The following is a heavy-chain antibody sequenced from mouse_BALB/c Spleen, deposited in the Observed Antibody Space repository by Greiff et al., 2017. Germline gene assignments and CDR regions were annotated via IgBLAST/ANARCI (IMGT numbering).Heavy chain of an antibody. Sequence: EVKLVESGGGLVQPGGSRKLSCAASGFTFSSFGMHWVRQAPEKGLEWVAYISSGSSTIYYADTVKGRFTISRDNPKNTLFLQMTSLRSEDTAMYYCAREGVLRLRYFDVWGAGTTVTVSS. D-gene: IGHD1-2*01. CDR2: ISSGSSTI. CDR3: AREGVLRLRYFDV. CDR1: GFTFSSFG. J-gene: IGHJ1*01. V-gene: IGHV5-17*02.